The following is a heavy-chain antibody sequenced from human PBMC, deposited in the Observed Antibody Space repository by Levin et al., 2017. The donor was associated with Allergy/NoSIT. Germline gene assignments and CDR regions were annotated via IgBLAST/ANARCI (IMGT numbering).Heavy chain of an antibody. CDR2: ISWNSGSI. Sequence: LSLTCAASGFTFDDYAMHWVRQAPGKGLEWVSGISWNSGSIGYADSVKGRFTISRDNAKNSLYLQMNSLRTEDTALYYCARDNIGLPDAFDIWGQGTMVIVSS. J-gene: IGHJ3*02. D-gene: IGHD3-10*01. CDR1: GFTFDDYA. V-gene: IGHV3-9*01. CDR3: ARDNIGLPDAFDI.